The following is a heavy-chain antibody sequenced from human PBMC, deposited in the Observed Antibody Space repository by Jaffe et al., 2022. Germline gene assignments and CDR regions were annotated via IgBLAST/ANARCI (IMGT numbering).Heavy chain of an antibody. CDR1: GFTFSSYG. CDR3: AKPRYYGSGSYLEYYFDY. CDR2: ISYDGSNK. D-gene: IGHD3-10*01. Sequence: QVQLVESGGGVVQPGRSLRLSCAASGFTFSSYGMHWVRQAPGKGLEWVAVISYDGSNKYYADSVKGRFTISRDNSKNTLYLQMNSLRAEDTAVYYCAKPRYYGSGSYLEYYFDYWGQGTLVTVSS. V-gene: IGHV3-30*18. J-gene: IGHJ4*02.